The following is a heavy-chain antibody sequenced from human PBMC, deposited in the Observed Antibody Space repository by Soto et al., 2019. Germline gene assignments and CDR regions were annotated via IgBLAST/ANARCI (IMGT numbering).Heavy chain of an antibody. J-gene: IGHJ6*02. CDR3: ARELPQRQGRNMDV. D-gene: IGHD1-1*01. CDR1: GGSMTSGDQY. V-gene: IGHV4-31*03. Sequence: SETLSLTCTVPGGSMTSGDQYWTWIRHRPGEGLEWFGYITHRGSLYYNPSLKSRVSMSVDTSKNQFSLNLSSVTAADTAVYYCARELPQRQGRNMDVWGQGTPVTVSS. CDR2: ITHRGSL.